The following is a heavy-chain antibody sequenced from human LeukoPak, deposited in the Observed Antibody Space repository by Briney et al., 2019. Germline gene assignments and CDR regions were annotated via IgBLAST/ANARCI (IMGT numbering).Heavy chain of an antibody. J-gene: IGHJ3*02. D-gene: IGHD1-1*01. Sequence: PSETLSLTCTVSGYSISSGYYWGWIRQPPGKGLEWIGSIYHSGSTYYNPSLKSRVTISVDTSKNQSSLKLSSVTAADTAVYYCARVREDPWNSAPHAFDIWGQGTMVTVSS. CDR1: GYSISSGYY. V-gene: IGHV4-38-2*02. CDR2: IYHSGST. CDR3: ARVREDPWNSAPHAFDI.